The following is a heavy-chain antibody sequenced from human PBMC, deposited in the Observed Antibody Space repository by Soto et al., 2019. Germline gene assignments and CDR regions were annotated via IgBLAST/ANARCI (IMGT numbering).Heavy chain of an antibody. J-gene: IGHJ3*02. CDR3: AKALPGYSYGFNGAFDI. V-gene: IGHV3-23*01. CDR2: ISGSGGST. Sequence: EVQLLESGGGLVQPGGSLRLSCAASGFTFSSYAMSWVRQAPGKGLEWVSAISGSGGSTYYADSVKGRFTISRDNSKNTLYLQMNSLRAEDTAVYYCAKALPGYSYGFNGAFDIWGQGTMVTVSS. D-gene: IGHD5-18*01. CDR1: GFTFSSYA.